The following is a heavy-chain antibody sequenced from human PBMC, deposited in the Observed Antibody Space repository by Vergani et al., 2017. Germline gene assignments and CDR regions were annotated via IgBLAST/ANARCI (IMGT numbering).Heavy chain of an antibody. J-gene: IGHJ4*02. Sequence: EVQLVESGGGLVKPGGSLRLSCAASGFAFSSYSMNWVRQAPGKGLEWVSSISSSSSYIYYADSVKGRFTISRDNAKNSLYLQMNSLRAEDTAVYYCARDPYCGGDCDAHFDYWGQGTLVTVSS. CDR1: GFAFSSYS. CDR3: ARDPYCGGDCDAHFDY. D-gene: IGHD2-21*01. V-gene: IGHV3-21*01. CDR2: ISSSSSYI.